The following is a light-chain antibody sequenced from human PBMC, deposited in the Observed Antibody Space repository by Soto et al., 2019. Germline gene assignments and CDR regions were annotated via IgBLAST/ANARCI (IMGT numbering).Light chain of an antibody. CDR1: SSDVGVYNY. CDR3: CSYAGSYTWV. V-gene: IGLV2-11*01. Sequence: QSALTQPRSVSGSPGQSVTISCTGTSSDVGVYNYVSWYQQHPGKAPKLMIYDVSKRPSGVPDRFSGSKSGNTASLTISGIQAEDEADYYCCSYAGSYTWVFGGGTKLTVL. J-gene: IGLJ3*02. CDR2: DVS.